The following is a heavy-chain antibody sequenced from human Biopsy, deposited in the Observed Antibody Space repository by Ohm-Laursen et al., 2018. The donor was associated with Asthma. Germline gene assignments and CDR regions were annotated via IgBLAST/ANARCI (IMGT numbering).Heavy chain of an antibody. CDR2: ISWNSGSI. Sequence: SLRLFCSAPGFTFDDYGMHWVRQAPGKGLEWVSGISWNSGSIGYADSVKGRFTISRDNAKNSLYLQMNSLRVEDTALYYCAKATLGDIGKDYWGQGTLVTVSS. V-gene: IGHV3-9*01. CDR3: AKATLGDIGKDY. CDR1: GFTFDDYG. J-gene: IGHJ4*02. D-gene: IGHD2-21*01.